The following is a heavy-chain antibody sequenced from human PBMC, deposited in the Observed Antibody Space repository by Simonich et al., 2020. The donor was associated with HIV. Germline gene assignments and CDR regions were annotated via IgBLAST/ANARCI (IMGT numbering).Heavy chain of an antibody. CDR1: GYSISSGYY. Sequence: QVQLQESGPGLVKPSETLSLTCAVSGYSISSGYYWGWIRQPPGKGLEWIGELNHSGSTNYNPSLKSRVTVAVDTSKSQLSLKLRSVTAADTAVYYCARNTATRGSNWYFDLWGRGTLVTVSS. CDR3: ARNTATRGSNWYFDL. J-gene: IGHJ2*01. CDR2: LNHSGST. D-gene: IGHD3-16*01. V-gene: IGHV4-38-2*01.